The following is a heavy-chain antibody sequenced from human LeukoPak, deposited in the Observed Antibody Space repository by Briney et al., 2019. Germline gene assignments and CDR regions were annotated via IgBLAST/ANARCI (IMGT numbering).Heavy chain of an antibody. CDR2: ISGSGGST. V-gene: IGHV3-23*01. Sequence: PGGSLRLSCAASGFTFSSYAMSWVRQAPGKGLEWVSAISGSGGSTYYEDAGKGRFTISRDNTKNKLYLKMNSLRAEATAVYYCAKDGQTIGEDVDYWGQGTLVTVSS. D-gene: IGHD4/OR15-4a*01. CDR3: AKDGQTIGEDVDY. CDR1: GFTFSSYA. J-gene: IGHJ4*02.